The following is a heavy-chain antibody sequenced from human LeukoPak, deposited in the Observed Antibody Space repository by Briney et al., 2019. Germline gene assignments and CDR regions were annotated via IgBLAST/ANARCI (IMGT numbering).Heavy chain of an antibody. V-gene: IGHV3-30*18. J-gene: IGHJ4*02. CDR2: ISYDGSNK. D-gene: IGHD6-19*01. CDR3: AKSDSGWPNYFDY. CDR1: GFTFSSYG. Sequence: GGSLRLSCAASGFTFSSYGMHWVRQAPGKGLEWVAVISYDGSNKYYADSVKGRFTISRDNSKNTLYLQTNSLRAEDTAVYYCAKSDSGWPNYFDYWGQGTLVTVSS.